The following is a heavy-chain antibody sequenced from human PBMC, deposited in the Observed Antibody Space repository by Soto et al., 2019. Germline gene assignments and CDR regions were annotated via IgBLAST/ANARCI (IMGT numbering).Heavy chain of an antibody. CDR2: IYYSGDT. CDR3: ARGNNWFDP. Sequence: QVQLQESGPGLVKPSETLSLTCTVSGDSISSHYWSWIRQSPGKGLEWIGYIYYSGDTNYNPSLKSRVTISIDTSKNQFSLKLTSVTAADTAVYYCARGNNWFDPWGQGTLVTVSS. D-gene: IGHD6-13*01. CDR1: GDSISSHY. J-gene: IGHJ5*02. V-gene: IGHV4-59*11.